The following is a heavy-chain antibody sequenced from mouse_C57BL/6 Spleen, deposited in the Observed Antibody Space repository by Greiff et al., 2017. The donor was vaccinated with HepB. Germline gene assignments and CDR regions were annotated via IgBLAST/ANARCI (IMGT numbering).Heavy chain of an antibody. J-gene: IGHJ2*01. CDR1: GYAFSSYW. CDR3: ARSPSWTGYYFDY. V-gene: IGHV1-80*01. CDR2: IYPGDGDT. D-gene: IGHD4-1*01. Sequence: VQLQQSGAELVKPGASVKISCKASGYAFSSYWMNWVKQRPGKGLEWIGQIYPGDGDTNYNGKFKGKATLTADKSSSTAYMQLSSLTSEDSAVYFCARSPSWTGYYFDYWGQGTTLTVSS.